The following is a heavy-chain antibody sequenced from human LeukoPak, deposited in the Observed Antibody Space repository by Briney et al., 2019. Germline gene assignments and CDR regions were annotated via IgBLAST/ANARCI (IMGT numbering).Heavy chain of an antibody. Sequence: PSETLSLTCAVYGWSFNDFYWNWIRQPPGKGREWIGEINARGDTNYNPSLKSRVTISVDTSKNQFSLSLSSMSASDTAVYYCARGQVPAARGHNWFDPWGQGTLVTVSS. J-gene: IGHJ5*02. D-gene: IGHD2-2*01. CDR2: INARGDT. V-gene: IGHV4-34*01. CDR1: GWSFNDFY. CDR3: ARGQVPAARGHNWFDP.